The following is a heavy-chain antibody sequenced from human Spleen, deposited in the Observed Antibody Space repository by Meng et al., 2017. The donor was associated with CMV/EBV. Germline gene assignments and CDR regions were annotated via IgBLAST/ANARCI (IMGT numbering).Heavy chain of an antibody. D-gene: IGHD3-22*01. J-gene: IGHJ4*02. CDR2: IWYDGSNK. CDR1: GFTFSSYG. V-gene: IGHV3-33*01. CDR3: ARDPAAYYYDSSVPQANDY. Sequence: GESLKISCAASGFTFSSYGMHWVRQAPGKGLEWVAVIWYDGSNKYYADSVKGRFTISRDNSKNTLYLQMNSLRAEDTAVYYCARDPAAYYYDSSVPQANDYWGQGTLVTVSS.